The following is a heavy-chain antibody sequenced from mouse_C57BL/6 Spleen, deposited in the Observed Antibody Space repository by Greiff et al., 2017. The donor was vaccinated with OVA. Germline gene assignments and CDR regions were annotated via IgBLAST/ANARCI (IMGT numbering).Heavy chain of an antibody. Sequence: VQLQQSGAELVRPGTSVKVSCKASGYAFTNYLIEWVKQRPGQGLEWIGVINPGSGGTNYYEKFKSKATLTVDTSSSTAYMQLSSLTSEDSAVYYCASREIDSSGYVGAFDYWGQGTTLTVSS. CDR1: GYAFTNYL. J-gene: IGHJ2*01. CDR3: ASREIDSSGYVGAFDY. CDR2: INPGSGGT. D-gene: IGHD3-2*02. V-gene: IGHV1-54*01.